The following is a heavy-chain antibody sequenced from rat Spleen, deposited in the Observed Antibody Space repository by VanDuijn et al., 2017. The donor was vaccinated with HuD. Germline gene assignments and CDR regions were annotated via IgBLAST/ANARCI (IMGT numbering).Heavy chain of an antibody. CDR3: ARPSYGFPFAY. D-gene: IGHD1-3*01. CDR1: GFTFSDYN. Sequence: EVHLVESDGGLVQPGRSLKLSCAASGFTFSDYNMAWVRQAPEKGLEWVATITYDGSGTYYRDSVKGRFTISRDNAQSTLYLQMDSLRSEDTATYYCARPSYGFPFAYWGQGTLVTVSS. V-gene: IGHV5-7*01. J-gene: IGHJ3*01. CDR2: ITYDGSGT.